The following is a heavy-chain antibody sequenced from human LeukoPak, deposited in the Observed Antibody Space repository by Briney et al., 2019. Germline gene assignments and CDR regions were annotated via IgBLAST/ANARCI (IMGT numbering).Heavy chain of an antibody. V-gene: IGHV3-20*01. D-gene: IGHD2-21*02. CDR1: GFTFDDYG. CDR2: INWNGDST. CDR3: AREGDGNAFDI. J-gene: IGHJ3*02. Sequence: GGSLRLSCAASGFTFDDYGMSWVRQAPGKGLEWVSGINWNGDSTGYADSVKGRFTISRDNAKNSLYLQMNSLRAEDTALYHRAREGDGNAFDIWGQGTMVTVSS.